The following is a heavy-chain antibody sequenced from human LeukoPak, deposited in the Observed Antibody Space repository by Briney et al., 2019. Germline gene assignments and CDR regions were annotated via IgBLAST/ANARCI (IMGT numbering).Heavy chain of an antibody. J-gene: IGHJ4*02. D-gene: IGHD5-24*01. Sequence: PGGSLRLSYAASGFTFSSYGMHWVRQAPGKGLEWVAVISYDGSNKYYADSVKGRFTISRDNSKNTLYLQMNSLRAEDTAVYYCAKGKGDGYNYYYWGQGTLVTVSS. CDR3: AKGKGDGYNYYY. V-gene: IGHV3-30*18. CDR2: ISYDGSNK. CDR1: GFTFSSYG.